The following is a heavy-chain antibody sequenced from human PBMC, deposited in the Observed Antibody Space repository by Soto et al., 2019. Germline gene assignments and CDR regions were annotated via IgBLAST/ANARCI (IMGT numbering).Heavy chain of an antibody. CDR2: IGSAGDT. CDR1: DFTFSNYD. Sequence: EGQLVESGGGLVQPGGSLRLSCTASDFTFSNYDMHWVRQAAGKGLEWVSGIGSAGDTYYEASVKGRFTVSRENAKNSLYLQMDSLRPGDTGVYYCARATGTTLYPYCYMDVWGIGTAVTVSS. CDR3: ARATGTTLYPYCYMDV. D-gene: IGHD4-17*01. V-gene: IGHV3-13*01. J-gene: IGHJ6*03.